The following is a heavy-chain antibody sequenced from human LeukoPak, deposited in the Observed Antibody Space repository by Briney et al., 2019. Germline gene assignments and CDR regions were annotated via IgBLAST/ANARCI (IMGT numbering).Heavy chain of an antibody. J-gene: IGHJ4*02. Sequence: SETLSLTCTVSGGSISSSSYYWGWIRQPPGKGLEWIGSIYYSGSTYYNPSLKSRVTISVDTSKNQFSLKLSSVTAADTAVYYCARKASGAYDSSGRYYFDYWGQGTLVTVSS. CDR2: IYYSGST. D-gene: IGHD3-22*01. V-gene: IGHV4-39*01. CDR1: GGSISSSSYY. CDR3: ARKASGAYDSSGRYYFDY.